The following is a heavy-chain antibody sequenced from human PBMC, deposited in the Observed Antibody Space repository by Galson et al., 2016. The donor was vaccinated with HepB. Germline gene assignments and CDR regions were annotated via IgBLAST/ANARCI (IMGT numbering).Heavy chain of an antibody. D-gene: IGHD1-26*01. V-gene: IGHV4-59*01. CDR2: IYYSGTT. Sequence: SETLSPTCSVSGGAISNYYWNWIRQPPGKGLEWIGYIYYSGTTIYNPSLKSRVTISVDKSKNQFSLNLRSVTNADTAVYYCAREKWELRFSGGIYVWGQGTTVTVSS. J-gene: IGHJ6*02. CDR1: GGAISNYY. CDR3: AREKWELRFSGGIYV.